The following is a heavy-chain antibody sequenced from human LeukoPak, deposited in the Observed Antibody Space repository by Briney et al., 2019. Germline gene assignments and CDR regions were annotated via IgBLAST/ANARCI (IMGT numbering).Heavy chain of an antibody. CDR2: IYPGDSDT. Sequence: GESLKISCKGSGYSFTTYWIALVRQMPGKGLEWMGIIYPGDSDTRYSPSFQGQVTISADKSFSTAYPQWSGLKASDTAMYYCARRVESGYSFDYWGQGSLVTVSS. CDR1: GYSFTTYW. D-gene: IGHD3-3*01. J-gene: IGHJ4*02. V-gene: IGHV5-51*01. CDR3: ARRVESGYSFDY.